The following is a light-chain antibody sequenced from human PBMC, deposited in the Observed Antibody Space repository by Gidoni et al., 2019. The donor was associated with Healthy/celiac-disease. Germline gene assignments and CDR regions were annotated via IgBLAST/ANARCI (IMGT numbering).Light chain of an antibody. J-gene: IGKJ5*01. Sequence: AIQMTQSPSSLSASVGDRVTITCRASQGIRNDLGWYQQKPGKAPKLLIYAASSLQSGVPSRFSGSGSGTDFTLTISSLQPEDFAAYYCLQDYNYPPFGQGTRLEIK. V-gene: IGKV1-6*01. CDR3: LQDYNYPP. CDR2: AAS. CDR1: QGIRND.